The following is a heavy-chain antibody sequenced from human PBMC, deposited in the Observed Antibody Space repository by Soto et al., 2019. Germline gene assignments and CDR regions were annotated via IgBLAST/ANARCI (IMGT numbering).Heavy chain of an antibody. CDR2: INPNSGGT. CDR1: GYTFTGYY. CDR3: ARDGTPGDLYYYYYYMDV. D-gene: IGHD7-27*01. Sequence: GESLKISCKASGYTFTGYYMHWVRQAPGQGLEWMGWINPNSGGTNYAQKFQGWVTMTRDTSISTAYMELSRLRSDDTAVYYCARDGTPGDLYYYYYYMDVWGKGTTVTVSS. V-gene: IGHV1-2*04. J-gene: IGHJ6*03.